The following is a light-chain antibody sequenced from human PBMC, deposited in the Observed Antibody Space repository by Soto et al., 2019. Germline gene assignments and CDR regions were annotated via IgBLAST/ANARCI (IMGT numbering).Light chain of an antibody. CDR1: RSISTY. J-gene: IGKJ1*01. Sequence: DVQLTQSPSSLAASVGDRVTITCRASRSISTYLKWYQHKPGKAPQVLIYAASALQSGVPSRFSVSGSGTDFSLTINSLQSDDFATYYCQHSYTVPWAFGPGTKVEVK. CDR3: QHSYTVPWA. CDR2: AAS. V-gene: IGKV1-39*01.